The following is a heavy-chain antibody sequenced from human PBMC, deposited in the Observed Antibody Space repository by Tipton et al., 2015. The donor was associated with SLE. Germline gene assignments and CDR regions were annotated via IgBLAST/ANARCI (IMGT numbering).Heavy chain of an antibody. CDR3: ARGPGVAGNALDY. J-gene: IGHJ4*02. CDR2: ISYDGSNK. D-gene: IGHD6-19*01. CDR1: GFTFSSYA. Sequence: SLRLSCAASGFTFSSYAMHWVRQAPGKGLEWVAVISYDGSNKYYADSVKGRFTISRDNSKNTLYLQMNSLRAEDTAVYYCARGPGVAGNALDYWGQGTLVTVSS. V-gene: IGHV3-30*04.